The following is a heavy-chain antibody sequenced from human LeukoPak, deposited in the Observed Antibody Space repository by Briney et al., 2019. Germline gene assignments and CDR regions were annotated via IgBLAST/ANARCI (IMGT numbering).Heavy chain of an antibody. V-gene: IGHV1-69*04. D-gene: IGHD2-2*01. CDR1: GGTFSSYA. CDR3: ARAYCSSTSCSPFDY. J-gene: IGHJ4*02. Sequence: GASVKVSCKASGGTFSSYAISWVRQAPGQGLEWMGRSIPILDITDYAQRFQGRVTITADKSTSTAYMELRSLRSDDTAVYYCARAYCSSTSCSPFDYWGQGTLVTVSS. CDR2: SIPILDIT.